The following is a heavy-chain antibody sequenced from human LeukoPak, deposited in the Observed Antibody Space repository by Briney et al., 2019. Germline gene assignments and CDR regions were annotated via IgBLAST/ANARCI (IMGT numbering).Heavy chain of an antibody. CDR1: GGTFISYA. CDR3: AKPHCSGGSCYEYFQH. D-gene: IGHD2-15*01. V-gene: IGHV1-69*05. Sequence: SVKVSCKASGGTFISYAISWVRQAPGQGLEWMGRIIPIFGTANYAQKFQGRVTITTDESTSTAYMELSSLRSEDTAVYYCAKPHCSGGSCYEYFQHWGQGTLVTVSS. J-gene: IGHJ1*01. CDR2: IIPIFGTA.